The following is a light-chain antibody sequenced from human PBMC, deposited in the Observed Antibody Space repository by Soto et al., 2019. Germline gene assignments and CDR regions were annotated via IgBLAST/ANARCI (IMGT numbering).Light chain of an antibody. Sequence: IQMTQSPSTLSASVGDRVTITCRASQSINKLVAWFQQKSGRAPKLLIYDAATLQSGVPSRFSGTGSGTDFSLTISSLQPEDFATYYCQQYNIGYTFGQGTRLDIK. CDR2: DAA. CDR3: QQYNIGYT. V-gene: IGKV1-5*01. J-gene: IGKJ2*01. CDR1: QSINKL.